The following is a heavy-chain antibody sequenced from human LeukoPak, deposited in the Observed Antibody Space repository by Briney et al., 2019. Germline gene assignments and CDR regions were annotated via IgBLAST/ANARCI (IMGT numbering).Heavy chain of an antibody. Sequence: SETLSLTCAVYGGSFSGYYWSWLRQPPGKGLEWIGEINHSGSTNYNPSLKSRVTISVDTSKNQFSLKLSSVTAADTAVYYCARLSSYSSSWYGYWGQGTLVTVSS. CDR2: INHSGST. D-gene: IGHD6-13*01. J-gene: IGHJ4*02. CDR3: ARLSSYSSSWYGY. CDR1: GGSFSGYY. V-gene: IGHV4-34*01.